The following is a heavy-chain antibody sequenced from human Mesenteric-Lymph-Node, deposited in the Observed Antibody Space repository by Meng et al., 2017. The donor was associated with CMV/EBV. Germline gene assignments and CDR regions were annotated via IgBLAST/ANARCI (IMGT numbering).Heavy chain of an antibody. J-gene: IGHJ4*02. CDR2: IKQDGGEK. V-gene: IGHV3-7*01. CDR3: ARRRGSYHFDY. CDR1: GFTFSSYW. Sequence: GESLKISCAASGFTFSSYWMSWVRQAPGKGLEWVANIKQDGGEKYYVDSVKGRFTISRDNAKNSLYLQMNSLRAEDTAVYYSARRRGSYHFDYWGQGTLVTVSS. D-gene: IGHD1-26*01.